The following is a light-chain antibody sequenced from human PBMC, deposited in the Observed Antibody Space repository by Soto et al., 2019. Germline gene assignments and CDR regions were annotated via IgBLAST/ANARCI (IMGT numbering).Light chain of an antibody. CDR1: SSDVGDYNY. J-gene: IGLJ1*01. CDR2: EVS. Sequence: QSALTQPASVSGSPGQSITISCTGTSSDVGDYNYVSWYQQHPGKAPKLMIYEVSNRPSGVSNRFSGSKSGNPASLTISGLQAEDEADYYCSSYTRSSTLYVFGTGTKVTAL. V-gene: IGLV2-14*01. CDR3: SSYTRSSTLYV.